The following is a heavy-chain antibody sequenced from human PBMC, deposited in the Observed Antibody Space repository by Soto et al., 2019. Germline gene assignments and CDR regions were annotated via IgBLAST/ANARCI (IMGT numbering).Heavy chain of an antibody. CDR2: ISGSGGST. J-gene: IGHJ5*02. CDR1: GFTFSSYA. V-gene: IGHV3-23*01. D-gene: IGHD2-8*01. CDR3: AKVVYCTNGVCPNWFDP. Sequence: VQLLESGGGLVQPGGSLRLSCAASGFTFSSYAMSWVRQAPGKGLEWVSAISGSGGSTYYADSVKGRFTISRDNSKNTLYLQMNSLRAEDTAVYYCAKVVYCTNGVCPNWFDPWGQGTLVTVSS.